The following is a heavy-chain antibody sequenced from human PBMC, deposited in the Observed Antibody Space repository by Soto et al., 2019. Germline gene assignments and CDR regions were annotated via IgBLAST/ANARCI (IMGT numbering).Heavy chain of an antibody. CDR3: AHRTTTVTWWFDP. D-gene: IGHD4-17*01. J-gene: IGHJ5*02. CDR1: GFSLTTSGVG. V-gene: IGHV2-5*02. CDR2: IYWDDDK. Sequence: QITLKESGPTLVKPTQTLTLTCTFSGFSLTTSGVGVGWIRQPPGKALEWLALIYWDDDKRYSPSLKSRLTLTXHXXQHHVVLQMTNMDPADTATYFCAHRTTTVTWWFDPWGQGTLVTVSS.